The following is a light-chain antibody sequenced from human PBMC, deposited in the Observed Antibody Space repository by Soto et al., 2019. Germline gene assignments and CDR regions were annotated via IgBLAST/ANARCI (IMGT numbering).Light chain of an antibody. V-gene: IGKV1-39*01. CDR3: QQRYHSPPLT. Sequence: DIQMTQSPSTLSASVGDRVTITCRASQSISTWLAWYQQKPGKAPKLLIYAASSLQSGVPSRFSGSGSGTDFTLTITSLQPEDFATYYCQQRYHSPPLTFGQRTRLELK. CDR2: AAS. J-gene: IGKJ5*01. CDR1: QSISTW.